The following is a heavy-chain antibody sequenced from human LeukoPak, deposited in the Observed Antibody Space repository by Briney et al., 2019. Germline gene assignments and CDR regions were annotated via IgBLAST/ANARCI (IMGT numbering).Heavy chain of an antibody. CDR1: GGTFSSYA. Sequence: SVKVSCKASGGTFSSYALSWVRQAPGQGLEWMGGIIPIFGTANYAQKFQGRVTITADESTSTAYMELSSLRSEDTAVYYCARMVQLWLAQYYYGMDVWGQGTTVTVSS. V-gene: IGHV1-69*13. J-gene: IGHJ6*02. D-gene: IGHD5-18*01. CDR3: ARMVQLWLAQYYYGMDV. CDR2: IIPIFGTA.